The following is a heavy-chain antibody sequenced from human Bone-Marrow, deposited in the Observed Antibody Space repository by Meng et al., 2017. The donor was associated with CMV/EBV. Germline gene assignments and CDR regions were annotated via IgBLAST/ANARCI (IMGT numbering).Heavy chain of an antibody. CDR2: IKQDGSEK. Sequence: GESLKISCAASGFTFSSYWMSWVRQAPGKGLEWVANIKQDGSEKYYVDSVKGRFTISRDNAKNTLYLQMNSLRAEDTAVYYCASIAARPGSDYWGQGTRVTGSS. CDR1: GFTFSSYW. V-gene: IGHV3-7*01. J-gene: IGHJ4*02. D-gene: IGHD6-6*01. CDR3: ASIAARPGSDY.